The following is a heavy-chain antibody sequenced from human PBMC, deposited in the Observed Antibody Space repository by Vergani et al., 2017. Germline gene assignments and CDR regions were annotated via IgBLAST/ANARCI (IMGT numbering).Heavy chain of an antibody. Sequence: QVQLQQWGAGLLKPSETLSLTCTVSGGSISSHYWSWIRQPPGQGLEWIGYIYYSGSTNYNPSLKSRVTISVDTSKNQFSLKLSSVTAADTAVYYCARGGTTNLIDAFDIWGQGTMVTVSS. CDR1: GGSISSHY. J-gene: IGHJ3*02. CDR2: IYYSGST. CDR3: ARGGTTNLIDAFDI. D-gene: IGHD4-11*01. V-gene: IGHV4-59*11.